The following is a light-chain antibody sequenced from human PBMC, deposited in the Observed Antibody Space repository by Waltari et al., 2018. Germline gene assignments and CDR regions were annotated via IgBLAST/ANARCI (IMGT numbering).Light chain of an antibody. CDR2: TNH. CDR1: SSNIGSNP. CDR3: ATWDDSLNGVI. Sequence: QSVLTQPPSASGTPGQSVTISCSGSSSNIGSNPVNWYQQLPGTAPKLLIYTNHRRPSGVPDRFSGSKSGTSASLAISGLQSGDEAYYHCATWDDSLNGVIFGGGTKLTVL. J-gene: IGLJ2*01. V-gene: IGLV1-44*01.